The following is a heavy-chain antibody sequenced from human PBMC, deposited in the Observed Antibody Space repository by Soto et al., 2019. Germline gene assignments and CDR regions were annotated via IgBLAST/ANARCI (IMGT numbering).Heavy chain of an antibody. J-gene: IGHJ4*02. V-gene: IGHV1-69*06. CDR3: ARRDTSGFLRYFDN. CDR1: GGTFSSFINYP. CDR2: IVPNVGTV. Sequence: SVKVSCKSSGGTFSSFINYPINWVLQAPGQGLEWMGGIVPNVGTVNYAQKFRGKVTITADKSTGTAYMELSSLRSEDTALYYCARRDTSGFLRYFDNWGQGTQVTVSS. D-gene: IGHD3-3*01.